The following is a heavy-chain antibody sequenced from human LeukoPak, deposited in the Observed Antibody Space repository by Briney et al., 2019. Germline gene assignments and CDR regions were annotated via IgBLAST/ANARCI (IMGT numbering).Heavy chain of an antibody. Sequence: SETLSLTCTVSGGSISSYYWSWIRQPPGKGLEWIGYIYYSGSTNYNPSLKSRVTISVDTSKNQFSLKLSSVTAADTAVYYCAKLNSYSGYYNWFDPWGQGTLVTVSS. CDR3: AKLNSYSGYYNWFDP. CDR1: GGSISSYY. V-gene: IGHV4-59*01. J-gene: IGHJ5*02. CDR2: IYYSGST. D-gene: IGHD3-22*01.